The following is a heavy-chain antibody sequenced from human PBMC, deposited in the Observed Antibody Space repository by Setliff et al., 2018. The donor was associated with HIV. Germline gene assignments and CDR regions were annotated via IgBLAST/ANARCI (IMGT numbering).Heavy chain of an antibody. V-gene: IGHV4-59*11. CDR3: ARSTVGAGASFP. J-gene: IGHJ5*02. CDR1: GGSISSHC. Sequence: SETLSLTCTVSGGSISSHCWSWIRQPPGKGLEWIGYIFYTGSTNYNPSLKSRVTISLDTSKNQFSLRLTSLTAADTAIYYCARSTVGAGASFPWGRGILVTVSS. CDR2: IFYTGST. D-gene: IGHD1-26*01.